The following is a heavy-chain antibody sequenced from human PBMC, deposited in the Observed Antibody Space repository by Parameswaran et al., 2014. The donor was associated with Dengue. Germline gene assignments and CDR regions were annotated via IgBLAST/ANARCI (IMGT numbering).Heavy chain of an antibody. J-gene: IGHJ6*03. CDR2: ISASSSTI. CDR3: ARDTPHMSKDTDYYYYYMDV. Sequence: VRQMPGKGLEWLSYISASSSTIYYADSTKGRFTVSRDNAKNSLYLQMNSLRDEDTAVYYCARDTPHMSKDTDYYYYYMDVWGKGTTVTVSS. V-gene: IGHV3-48*02. D-gene: IGHD5-18*01.